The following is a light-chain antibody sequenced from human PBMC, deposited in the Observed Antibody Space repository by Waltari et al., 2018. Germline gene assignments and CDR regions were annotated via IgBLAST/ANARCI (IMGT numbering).Light chain of an antibody. Sequence: QSALTQPASVSGSPGQSINISCPGTIRDVGGYQYVSWYQQHPGHVPRLLIYDVVKRPSGVSSRFSGSKSDNTARLTISGLQAADEAHYYCSSFTSSSSFVFGSGTKVTV. CDR3: SSFTSSSSFV. V-gene: IGLV2-14*03. J-gene: IGLJ1*01. CDR2: DVV. CDR1: IRDVGGYQY.